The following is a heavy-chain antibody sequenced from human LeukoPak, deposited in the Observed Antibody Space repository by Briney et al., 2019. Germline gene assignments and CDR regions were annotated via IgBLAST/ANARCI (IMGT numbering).Heavy chain of an antibody. V-gene: IGHV4-34*01. CDR3: ARGPVSDY. Sequence: SETLSLTCAVYGGSFSGYYWSWIRQPPGKGLEWIGEINHSGSTNYNPSLKSRVTISVDTSKNQFSLKLSSVTAADTAVYYCARGPVSDYWGQGTLVTVSS. CDR2: INHSGST. J-gene: IGHJ4*02. CDR1: GGSFSGYY.